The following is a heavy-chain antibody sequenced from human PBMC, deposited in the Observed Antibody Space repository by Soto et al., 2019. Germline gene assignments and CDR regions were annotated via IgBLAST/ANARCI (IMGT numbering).Heavy chain of an antibody. CDR1: GYRFSSFW. CDR3: ARHGYSSSWYPDH. Sequence: PGESLKISCQASGYRFSSFWIGWVRQMPGKGLEWMGIAQPGYSDTRYRPAFQGHVTISADESTNTAYLQWSSLRASDTAMYFCARHGYSSSWYPDHWGQGTLVTFSS. V-gene: IGHV5-51*01. CDR2: AQPGYSDT. D-gene: IGHD6-13*01. J-gene: IGHJ4*02.